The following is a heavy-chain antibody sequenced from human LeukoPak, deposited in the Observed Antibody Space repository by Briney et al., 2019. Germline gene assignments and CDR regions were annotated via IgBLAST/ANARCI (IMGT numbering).Heavy chain of an antibody. Sequence: GGSLRLSCITSGFNFGDYGMSRVSQAPGKGLEWVSFIRSKAYGGTPEYAAPVKGRFTISRDDSKSIAYLQMDSLKTEDTALYYCARRGTWSGSIALDYWGQGALVTVSS. CDR1: GFNFGDYG. J-gene: IGHJ4*02. D-gene: IGHD3-10*01. V-gene: IGHV3-49*04. CDR3: ARRGTWSGSIALDY. CDR2: IRSKAYGGTP.